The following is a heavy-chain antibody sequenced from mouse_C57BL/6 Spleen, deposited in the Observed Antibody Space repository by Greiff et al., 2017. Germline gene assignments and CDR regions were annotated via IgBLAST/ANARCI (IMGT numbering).Heavy chain of an antibody. V-gene: IGHV1-50*01. CDR1: GYTFTSYW. D-gene: IGHD1-1*01. CDR3: ARGGFYGSSYGFYYFDY. J-gene: IGHJ2*01. Sequence: QVQLQQPGAELVKPGASVKLSCKASGYTFTSYWMQWVKQRPGQGLEWIGEIDPSDSYTNYNQKFKGKATLTVDTSSSTAYMRLSSLTSEDSAVYYCARGGFYGSSYGFYYFDYWGQGTTLTVSS. CDR2: IDPSDSYT.